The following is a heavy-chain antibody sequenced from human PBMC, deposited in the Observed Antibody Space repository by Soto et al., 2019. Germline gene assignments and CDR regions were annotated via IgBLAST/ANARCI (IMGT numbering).Heavy chain of an antibody. Sequence: EVQLVESGGGLVQPGGSLRLSCAASGFTFSNYWMSWVRQVPGKGLAWVSNIKEDGSEKYYVDSVKGRFTISRDNAKNSVDLLMNSLRDEDTAVYYCVRFSILVSGRGRGAFFDSWGQGTPVTVSS. D-gene: IGHD6-19*01. V-gene: IGHV3-7*03. J-gene: IGHJ4*02. CDR1: GFTFSNYW. CDR2: IKEDGSEK. CDR3: VRFSILVSGRGRGAFFDS.